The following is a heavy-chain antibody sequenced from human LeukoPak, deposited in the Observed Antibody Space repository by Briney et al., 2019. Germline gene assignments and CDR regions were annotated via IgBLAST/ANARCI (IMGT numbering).Heavy chain of an antibody. Sequence: GRSLRLSCAASGFTFSSYAMHWVRQAPGKGLEWVAVISYDGSNKYYADSVKGRFTISRDNSKNTLYLQMSSLRAEDTAVYYCASPEFNYYDSSGYTGAFDYWGQGTLVTVSS. D-gene: IGHD3-22*01. V-gene: IGHV3-30-3*01. CDR3: ASPEFNYYDSSGYTGAFDY. CDR2: ISYDGSNK. CDR1: GFTFSSYA. J-gene: IGHJ4*02.